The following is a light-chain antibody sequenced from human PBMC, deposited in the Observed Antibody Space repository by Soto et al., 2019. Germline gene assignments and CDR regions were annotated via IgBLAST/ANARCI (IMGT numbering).Light chain of an antibody. CDR3: QQYILRPYT. Sequence: EIVMTQSPVTLSVSPGRRATLSCRASESVDSNVAWYQQKFGQSPRLIIYKASNRATGIPARFSGSGSGTEFTLTISGLQSEDVAVYYCQQYILRPYTFGQGTKVEI. CDR2: KAS. J-gene: IGKJ2*01. V-gene: IGKV3D-15*01. CDR1: ESVDSN.